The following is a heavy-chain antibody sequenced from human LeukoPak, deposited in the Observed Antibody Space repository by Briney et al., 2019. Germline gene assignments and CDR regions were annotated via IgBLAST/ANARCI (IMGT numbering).Heavy chain of an antibody. Sequence: SVKVSCKASGYDFINYGISWVRQAPGQGLEWMGGIIPIFGTANYAQKFQGRVTITADESTSTAYMELSSLRSEDTAVYYCAREGGVVGATEGAFDIWGQGTMVTVSS. V-gene: IGHV1-69*13. CDR1: GYDFINYG. J-gene: IGHJ3*02. CDR2: IIPIFGTA. CDR3: AREGGVVGATEGAFDI. D-gene: IGHD1-26*01.